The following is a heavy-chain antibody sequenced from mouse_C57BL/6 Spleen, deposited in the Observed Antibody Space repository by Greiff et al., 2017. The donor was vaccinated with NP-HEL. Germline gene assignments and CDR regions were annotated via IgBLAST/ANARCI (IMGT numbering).Heavy chain of an antibody. CDR2: INPNNGGT. J-gene: IGHJ3*01. CDR3: ARSGDPAWFAY. CDR1: GYTFTDYY. D-gene: IGHD3-1*01. V-gene: IGHV1-26*01. Sequence: EVQLQQSGPELVKPGASVKISCKASGYTFTDYYMNWVKQSHGKSLEWIGDINPNNGGTSYNQKFKGKATLTVDKSSSTAYMELRSLTSEDSAVYYRARSGDPAWFAYWGQGTLVTVSA.